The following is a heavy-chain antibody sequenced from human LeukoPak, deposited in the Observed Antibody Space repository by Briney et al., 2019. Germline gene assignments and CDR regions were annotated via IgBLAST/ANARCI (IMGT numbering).Heavy chain of an antibody. CDR3: ARDPYSSGWYGENYYYYYMDV. V-gene: IGHV1-18*01. D-gene: IGHD6-19*01. CDR2: ISTYNGNT. J-gene: IGHJ6*03. Sequence: ASVKVSCKASGYTFTSYGISWVRQAPGQGLEWMGWISTYNGNTNYAQKLQGRVSMTTDTSTSTAYMDLRSLRSDDTAVYYCARDPYSSGWYGENYYYYYMDVWGKGTTVTVSS. CDR1: GYTFTSYG.